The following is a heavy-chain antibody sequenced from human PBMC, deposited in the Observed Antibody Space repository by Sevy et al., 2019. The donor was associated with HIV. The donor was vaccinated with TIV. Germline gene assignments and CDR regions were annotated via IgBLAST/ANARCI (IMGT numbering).Heavy chain of an antibody. J-gene: IGHJ3*02. CDR3: ARSTYSSNSGWALDI. Sequence: ASVKVSCKASGYTFTGYYMHWVRQAPGQGLEWMGRINPSSGGTIYAQRFQGRVTMTRDTSISTAYMELGRLRSDDTAGYYCARSTYSSNSGWALDIWGQGTKVTVSS. CDR1: GYTFTGYY. D-gene: IGHD6-13*01. V-gene: IGHV1-2*06. CDR2: INPSSGGT.